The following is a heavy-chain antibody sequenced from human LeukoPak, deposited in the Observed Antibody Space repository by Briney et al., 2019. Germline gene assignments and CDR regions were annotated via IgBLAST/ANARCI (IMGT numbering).Heavy chain of an antibody. J-gene: IGHJ4*02. V-gene: IGHV1-18*01. CDR3: ATLGGLWFGELLHPLDY. Sequence: GASVKVSCKASGYTFTSYGISWVRQAPGQGPEWMGWISAYNGNTNYAQKLQGRVTMTEDTSTDTAYMELSSLRSEDTAVYYCATLGGLWFGELLHPLDYWGQGTLVTVSS. D-gene: IGHD3-10*01. CDR1: GYTFTSYG. CDR2: ISAYNGNT.